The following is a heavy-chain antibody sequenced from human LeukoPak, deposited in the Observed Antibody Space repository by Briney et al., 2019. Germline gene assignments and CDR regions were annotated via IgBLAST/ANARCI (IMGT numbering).Heavy chain of an antibody. CDR3: ARDKSWTFDY. V-gene: IGHV3-53*01. J-gene: IGHJ4*02. CDR1: GFTFSTNY. CDR2: IYSGGNT. Sequence: GGSLRLPCAASGFTFSTNYMSWIRQAPGKGLEWVSVIYSGGNTYYADSVKGRFTISRDNSKNTLYLQMNSLKVEDTAVYYCARDKSWTFDYWGQGTLVTVSS. D-gene: IGHD3/OR15-3a*01.